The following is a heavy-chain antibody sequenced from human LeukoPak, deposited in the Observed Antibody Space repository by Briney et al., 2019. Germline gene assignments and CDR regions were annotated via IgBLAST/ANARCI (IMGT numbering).Heavy chain of an antibody. CDR2: INPSGGST. D-gene: IGHD2-21*02. J-gene: IGHJ4*02. CDR1: GYTFTSYG. V-gene: IGHV1-46*01. Sequence: ASVKVSCKASGYTFTSYGISWVRQAPGQGLEWMGIINPSGGSTSYAQKFQGRVTMTRDTSTSTVYMELSSLRSEDTAVYYCARQTNCGGDCYQTPLPDFDYWGQGTLVTVSS. CDR3: ARQTNCGGDCYQTPLPDFDY.